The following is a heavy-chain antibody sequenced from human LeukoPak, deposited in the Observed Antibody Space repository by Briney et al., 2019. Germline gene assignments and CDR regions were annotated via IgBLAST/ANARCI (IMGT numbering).Heavy chain of an antibody. CDR3: AREGSGYCSSTSCPYYGMDV. CDR1: SGSISSGDYY. CDR2: IYYSGST. V-gene: IGHV4-30-4*01. Sequence: SETLSLTCTVSSGSISSGDYYWSWIRQPPGKGLEWIGYIYYSGSTYYNPSLKSRVTISVDTSKNQFSLKLSSVTAADTAVYYCAREGSGYCSSTSCPYYGMDVWGQGTTVTVSS. D-gene: IGHD2-2*01. J-gene: IGHJ6*02.